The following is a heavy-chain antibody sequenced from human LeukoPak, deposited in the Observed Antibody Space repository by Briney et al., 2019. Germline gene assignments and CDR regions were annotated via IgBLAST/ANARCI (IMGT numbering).Heavy chain of an antibody. J-gene: IGHJ4*02. CDR3: ATKQWLAPPPDS. CDR2: INADGTVT. D-gene: IGHD6-19*01. CDR1: GFTFSKYW. V-gene: IGHV3-74*01. Sequence: GGSLRLSCAASGFTFSKYWMLWVRQAPGKGLASVSRINADGTVTTYADSVKGRFTVSRDNADNTMFLQMNSVRDEGTAVYYCATKQWLAPPPDSWGQGTPVTVSS.